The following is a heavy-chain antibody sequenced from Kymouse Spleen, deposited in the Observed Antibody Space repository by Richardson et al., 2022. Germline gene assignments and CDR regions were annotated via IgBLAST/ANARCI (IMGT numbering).Heavy chain of an antibody. CDR3: ARGNTAMVEGWFDP. CDR2: INHSGST. Sequence: QVQLQQWGAGLLKPSETLSLTCAVYGGSFSGYYWSWIRQPPGKGLEWIGEINHSGSTNYNPSLKSRVTISVDTSKNQFSLKLSSVTAADTAVYYCARGNTAMVEGWFDPWGQGTLVTVSS. CDR1: GGSFSGYY. J-gene: IGHJ5*02. V-gene: IGHV4-34*01. D-gene: IGHD5-18,IGHD5-18*01.